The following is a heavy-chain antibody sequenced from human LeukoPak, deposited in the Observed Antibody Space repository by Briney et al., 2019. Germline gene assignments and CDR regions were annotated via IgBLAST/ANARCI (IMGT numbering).Heavy chain of an antibody. V-gene: IGHV5-51*01. CDR3: ATGTLTVATPYFHH. J-gene: IGHJ4*02. D-gene: IGHD4-23*01. Sequence: GESLKISCKGSGYRFTSDWIGWVRQMPGKGLEWMGIIYPGDSDTRYSPSFQGQVTISADKSVNTAYLQWSSLKASDTAMYYCATGTLTVATPYFHHWGQGTLVTVSS. CDR1: GYRFTSDW. CDR2: IYPGDSDT.